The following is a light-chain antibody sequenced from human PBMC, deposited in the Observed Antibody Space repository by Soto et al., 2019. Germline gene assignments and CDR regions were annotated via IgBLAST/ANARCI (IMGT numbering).Light chain of an antibody. CDR2: ETS. CDR1: QTISSW. Sequence: DLQLTQSPSTLSASVGDRVTITCRASQTISSWLAWFQQKPGKAPNRLIYETSNLASGVPSRFRGSGSRPEFTLTNRRLQPDDFATYYCQYYNDYCWTFGQGTKVEIK. J-gene: IGKJ1*01. V-gene: IGKV1-5*03. CDR3: QYYNDYCWT.